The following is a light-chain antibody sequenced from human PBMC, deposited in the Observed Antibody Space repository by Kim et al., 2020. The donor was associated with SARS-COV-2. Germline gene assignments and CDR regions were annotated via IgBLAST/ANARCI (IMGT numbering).Light chain of an antibody. Sequence: GDRVTITCRASEDIISYLAWYQQKPGKAPNLLIYAASTLLSGVPSRFSGSGSGTDFTLTINSLQPEDFATYYCQQVSSYPLTFGVGTKVDI. CDR2: AAS. CDR3: QQVSSYPLT. CDR1: EDIISY. V-gene: IGKV1-9*01. J-gene: IGKJ4*01.